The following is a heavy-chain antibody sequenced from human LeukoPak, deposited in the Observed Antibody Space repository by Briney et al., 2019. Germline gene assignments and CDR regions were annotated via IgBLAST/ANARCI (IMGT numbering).Heavy chain of an antibody. J-gene: IGHJ3*02. D-gene: IGHD2-2*02. CDR2: IYYSGST. CDR1: GSSISSSSYY. Sequence: SETLSLTCTVSGSSISSSSYYWGWIRQPPGKGLEWIGSIYYSGSTYYNPSLKSRVTISVDTSKNQFSLKLSSLTAADTAVYYCARVIPPDAFDIWGQGTMVTVSS. CDR3: ARVIPPDAFDI. V-gene: IGHV4-39*07.